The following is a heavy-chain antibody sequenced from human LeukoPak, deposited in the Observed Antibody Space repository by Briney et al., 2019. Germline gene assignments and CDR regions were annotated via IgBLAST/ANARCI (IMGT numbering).Heavy chain of an antibody. CDR1: GFTFGSYS. Sequence: GGSLRLSCAGSGFTFGSYSMSWVRQAPGKGLEWVSTISTSGGATYYPDSVKGRFTISRDNSKNTLYLQMNSLRAEDTAVHYCVKARGTAYYGDFDYWGQGTLVTVSS. V-gene: IGHV3-23*01. CDR2: ISTSGGAT. CDR3: VKARGTAYYGDFDY. D-gene: IGHD4-17*01. J-gene: IGHJ4*02.